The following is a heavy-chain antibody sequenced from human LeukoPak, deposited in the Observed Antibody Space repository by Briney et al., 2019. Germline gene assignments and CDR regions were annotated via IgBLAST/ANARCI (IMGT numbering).Heavy chain of an antibody. CDR2: ISSSSTTI. D-gene: IGHD6-19*01. Sequence: PGGSLRLSCVDSGFTFSTYSMNWVRQAPGKGLEWVSYISSSSTTIYYADSVKGRFTISRDNSKNTLYLQMNSLRAEDTAVYYCAKDDATLIAVAGSHYGMDVWGQGTTVTVSS. J-gene: IGHJ6*02. CDR3: AKDDATLIAVAGSHYGMDV. CDR1: GFTFSTYS. V-gene: IGHV3-48*01.